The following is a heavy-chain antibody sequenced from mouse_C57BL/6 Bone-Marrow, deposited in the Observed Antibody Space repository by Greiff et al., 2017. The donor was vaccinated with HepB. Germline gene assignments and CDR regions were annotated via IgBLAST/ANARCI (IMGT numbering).Heavy chain of an antibody. CDR3: ARGGEYDFFAH. CDR2: THPNSGST. Sequence: VQLQQPGAELVKPGASVKLSCKASGYTLTSYWMHWVKQRPGQGLEWIGMTHPNSGSTNYNEKLKSKATLTVDKSSSTAEMQLSSLTSEDSAVYYGARGGEYDFFAHWGQGTLVTVSA. CDR1: GYTLTSYW. D-gene: IGHD2-4*01. J-gene: IGHJ3*01. V-gene: IGHV1-64*01.